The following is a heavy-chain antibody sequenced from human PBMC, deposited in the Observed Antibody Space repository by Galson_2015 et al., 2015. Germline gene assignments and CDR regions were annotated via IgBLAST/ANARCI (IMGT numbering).Heavy chain of an antibody. J-gene: IGHJ4*02. V-gene: IGHV1-3*01. CDR2: INAGNGNT. CDR3: ARSSGSNPYQY. D-gene: IGHD1-26*01. CDR1: GYTLTSYA. Sequence: SVKVCCKASGYTLTSYAMHWVRQAPGQRLEWMRWINAGNGNTKYSQKFQGRVTITRDTSASTAYMELSSLRSEDTAVYYCARSSGSNPYQYWGQGTLVTVSS.